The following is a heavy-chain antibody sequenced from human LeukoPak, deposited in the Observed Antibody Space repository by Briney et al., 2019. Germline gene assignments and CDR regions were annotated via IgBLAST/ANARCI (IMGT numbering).Heavy chain of an antibody. D-gene: IGHD3-10*01. Sequence: PSETLSLTCAVYGGSFSGYYWSWIRQPPGKGLEWIGEINHSGSTNYNPSLKSRVTISVDTSKNQFSLKLSSVTPEDTAVYYCARNPVLWFGELSYYFDYWGQGTLVTVSS. CDR2: INHSGST. CDR3: ARNPVLWFGELSYYFDY. V-gene: IGHV4-34*01. J-gene: IGHJ4*02. CDR1: GGSFSGYY.